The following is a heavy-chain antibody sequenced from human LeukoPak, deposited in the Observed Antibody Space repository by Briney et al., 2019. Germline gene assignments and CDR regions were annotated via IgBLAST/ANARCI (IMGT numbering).Heavy chain of an antibody. CDR1: GFTFSSYE. J-gene: IGHJ4*02. Sequence: PGGSLRLSCAASGFTFSSYEMNWVRQAPGKGLEWVSSISSSGHTMNYAGSVKGRFTISRDNAKNSLYLQMSSLRAEDTAVYYCARSYSSSWHDGDYWGQGTLVTVSS. V-gene: IGHV3-48*03. D-gene: IGHD6-13*01. CDR3: ARSYSSSWHDGDY. CDR2: ISSSGHTM.